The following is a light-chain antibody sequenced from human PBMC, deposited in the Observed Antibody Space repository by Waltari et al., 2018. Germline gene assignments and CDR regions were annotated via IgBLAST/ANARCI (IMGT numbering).Light chain of an antibody. CDR1: QNVRSN. J-gene: IGKJ2*01. CDR2: GAS. CDR3: QHYEGWPPSYT. V-gene: IGKV3-15*01. Sequence: IVMTQSPATLSVSPGERATLSCRASQNVRSNLAWYQHKPGQAPRLLIYGASTRATDVPARFGGSGFGTEFTLTISSLQSEDFAVYYCQHYEGWPPSYTFGQGTKVEI.